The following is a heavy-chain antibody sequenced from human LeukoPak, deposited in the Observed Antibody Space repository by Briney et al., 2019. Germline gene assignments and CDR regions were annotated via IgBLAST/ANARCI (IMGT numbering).Heavy chain of an antibody. V-gene: IGHV3-30-3*01. CDR2: ISYDGSNK. D-gene: IGHD6-13*01. CDR3: AREGVAAAGRRYYMDV. J-gene: IGHJ6*03. CDR1: GFTFSSYA. Sequence: GGSLRLSCAASGFTFSSYAMHWVREAPGKGLEGVAVISYDGSNKYYADSVKGRFTISRDNSKNTLYLQMNSLRAEDTAVYYCAREGVAAAGRRYYMDVWGKGTTVTVSS.